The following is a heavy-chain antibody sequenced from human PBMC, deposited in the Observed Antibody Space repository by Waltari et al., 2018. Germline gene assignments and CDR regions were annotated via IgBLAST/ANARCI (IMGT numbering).Heavy chain of an antibody. Sequence: QVQLQQWGAGLLKPSETLSLTCAVYGGSFSGYYWSWIRQPPGKGLEWIGEINHSGSTNYNPSLKSRVTISVDTSKNQFSLKLSSVTAADTAVYYCARCRSSSWYLRANYYCGMDVWGQGTTVTVSS. J-gene: IGHJ6*02. CDR2: INHSGST. CDR1: GGSFSGYY. CDR3: ARCRSSSWYLRANYYCGMDV. D-gene: IGHD6-13*01. V-gene: IGHV4-34*01.